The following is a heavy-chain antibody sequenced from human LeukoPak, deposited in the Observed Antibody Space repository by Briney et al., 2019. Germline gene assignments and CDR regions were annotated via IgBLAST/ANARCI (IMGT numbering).Heavy chain of an antibody. CDR2: ISYDGSNK. D-gene: IGHD2-2*02. V-gene: IGHV3-30-3*01. CDR1: GFTFSSYA. CDR3: ARDWIGYCSSTSCYTIGY. Sequence: GGSLRLSCAASGFTFSSYAMHWVRQAPGKGLEWVAVISYDGSNKYYADSVKGRFTISRDNSKNTLYLQMNSLRAEDTAVYYCARDWIGYCSSTSCYTIGYWGQGTLVTVSS. J-gene: IGHJ4*02.